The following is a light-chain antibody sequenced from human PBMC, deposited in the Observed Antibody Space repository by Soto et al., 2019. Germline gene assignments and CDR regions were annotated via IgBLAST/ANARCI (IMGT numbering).Light chain of an antibody. J-gene: IGKJ5*01. CDR1: QSISSY. Sequence: DIQITQSPSSLSASVGDRVTITCRASQSISSYLNWYQQKQGKAPKFLIYAASTLQSGVPSRFSGSGSGTDFTLTISSLQPDDFATYYCQQYNSYSITFGQGTRLEIK. V-gene: IGKV1-16*01. CDR3: QQYNSYSIT. CDR2: AAS.